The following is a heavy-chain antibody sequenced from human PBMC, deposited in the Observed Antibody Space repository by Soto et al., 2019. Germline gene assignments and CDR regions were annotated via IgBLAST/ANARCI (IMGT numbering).Heavy chain of an antibody. D-gene: IGHD1-26*01. CDR2: IYFDGITT. J-gene: IGHJ4*02. CDR1: GVTFNTHW. Sequence: GGSLRLSCTASGVTFNTHWMHWVRQAPGKGLVWVSRIYFDGITTNYADSVKGRLTVSRDNAKNTVYLHVNTLRDEDTAVYYCARGGAMGVDYWGQGSLVTVSS. CDR3: ARGGAMGVDY. V-gene: IGHV3-74*01.